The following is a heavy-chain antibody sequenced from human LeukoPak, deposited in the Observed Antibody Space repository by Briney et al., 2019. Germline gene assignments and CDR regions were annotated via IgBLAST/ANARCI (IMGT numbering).Heavy chain of an antibody. Sequence: SETLSLTCTVSGGSISSYYWSWIRQPPGKGLEWIGYIYYSGSTNYNPSLKSRVTISVDTSENQFSLKLSSVTAADTAVYYCARCITGTSGVDYWGQGTLVTVSS. CDR1: GGSISSYY. J-gene: IGHJ4*02. CDR3: ARCITGTSGVDY. V-gene: IGHV4-59*01. D-gene: IGHD1-20*01. CDR2: IYYSGST.